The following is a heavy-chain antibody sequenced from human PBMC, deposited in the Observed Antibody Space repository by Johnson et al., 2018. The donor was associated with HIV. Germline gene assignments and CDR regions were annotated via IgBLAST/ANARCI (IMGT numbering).Heavy chain of an antibody. CDR1: GFTFSSYA. D-gene: IGHD6-25*01. J-gene: IGHJ3*02. Sequence: QVQLVESGGGVVQPGRSLRLSCAASGFTFSSYAMHWVRQAPGKGLEWVAVISYDGGNKYYADSVQGRFTVSRDNAKNSLYLQMNSLRADDTAVYYCARVLRGYDAFDIWGQGTRVTVSS. CDR3: ARVLRGYDAFDI. V-gene: IGHV3-30-3*01. CDR2: ISYDGGNK.